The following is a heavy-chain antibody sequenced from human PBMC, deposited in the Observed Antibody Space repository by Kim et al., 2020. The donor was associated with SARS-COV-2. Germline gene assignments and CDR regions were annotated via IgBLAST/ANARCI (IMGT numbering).Heavy chain of an antibody. CDR3: AKGTYSGSYYAQLYYFDY. Sequence: KDRCTISRDNSKKTLYLQMNSLRAEDTAVYYCAKGTYSGSYYAQLYYFDYWGQGTLVTVSS. J-gene: IGHJ4*02. D-gene: IGHD1-26*01. V-gene: IGHV3-23*01.